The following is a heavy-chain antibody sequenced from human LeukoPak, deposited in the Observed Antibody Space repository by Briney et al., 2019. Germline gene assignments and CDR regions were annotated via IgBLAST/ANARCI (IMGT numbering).Heavy chain of an antibody. D-gene: IGHD3-3*01. Sequence: PGGSLRLSCAASGFNFSTYSMNWVRQAPGKGLEWVSSISSRSSYTYYADSVKGRFTISRDNAKNSLYLQMNSLGAEDTAVYYCARDFWAHWYFDLWGRGTLVTVSS. CDR3: ARDFWAHWYFDL. J-gene: IGHJ2*01. CDR2: ISSRSSYT. V-gene: IGHV3-21*01. CDR1: GFNFSTYS.